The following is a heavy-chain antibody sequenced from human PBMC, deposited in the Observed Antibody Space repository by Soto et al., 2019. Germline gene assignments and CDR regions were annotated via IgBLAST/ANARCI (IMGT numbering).Heavy chain of an antibody. Sequence: KTSETLSLTCTVSGGSISSSSYYWGWIRQPPGKGLEWIGSIYYSGSTYYNPSLKSRVTISVDTSKNQFSLKLSSVTAADTAVYYCARKWLLYYGMDVWGQGTTVTVSS. J-gene: IGHJ6*02. D-gene: IGHD3-22*01. CDR1: GGSISSSSYY. CDR3: ARKWLLYYGMDV. CDR2: IYYSGST. V-gene: IGHV4-39*01.